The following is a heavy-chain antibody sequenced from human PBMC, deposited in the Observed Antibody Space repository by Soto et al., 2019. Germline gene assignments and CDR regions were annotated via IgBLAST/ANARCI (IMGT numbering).Heavy chain of an antibody. CDR2: ISSSSQNI. V-gene: IGHV3-48*01. Sequence: EVQLLESGGGLVQPGGSLRLSCAASEFTFSTYAMNWVRQAPGNGLEWVSYISSSSQNIRYADSVKGRFTISRDNAKKSLYLQMNSRRAEDTAVYYCARDKSRGQVFYYYLDVWGKGTTVTVSS. CDR1: EFTFSTYA. D-gene: IGHD3-10*01. CDR3: ARDKSRGQVFYYYLDV. J-gene: IGHJ6*03.